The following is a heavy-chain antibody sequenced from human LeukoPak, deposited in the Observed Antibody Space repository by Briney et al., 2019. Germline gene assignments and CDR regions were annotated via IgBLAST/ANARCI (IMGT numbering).Heavy chain of an antibody. V-gene: IGHV3-7*01. J-gene: IGHJ3*01. CDR1: GFTFSSVW. CDR3: VEFLSRSFEV. Sequence: GGSLRLSCAASGFTFSSVWMSWVRQAPGKGLEWVANINLEGSTKEYVDSVRGRFTISRDNAKNSLSLQMSYRRVEDTAVYYCVEFLSRSFEVWGQGTVVTVSS. D-gene: IGHD2-21*01. CDR2: INLEGSTK.